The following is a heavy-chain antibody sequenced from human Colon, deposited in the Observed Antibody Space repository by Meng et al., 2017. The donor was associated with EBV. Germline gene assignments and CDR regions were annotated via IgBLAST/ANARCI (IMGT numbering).Heavy chain of an antibody. CDR1: SGSGRSSSYF. CDR2: VYDSWST. J-gene: IGHJ4*02. V-gene: IGHV4-39*01. CDR3: ARHELQGMTITSFGN. Sequence: LPLAASGRALFSAPETLSLSRTVSSGSGRSSSYFWGWSRQPPGKGLDWIGSVYDSWSTYYNPSLKSRVTLSVDMSMKQFSLKLRSVTAADTAVYYCARHELQGMTITSFGNWGQGTLVTVSS. D-gene: IGHD4/OR15-4a*01.